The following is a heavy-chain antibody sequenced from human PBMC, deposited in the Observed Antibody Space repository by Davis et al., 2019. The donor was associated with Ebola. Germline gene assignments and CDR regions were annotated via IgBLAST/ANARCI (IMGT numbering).Heavy chain of an antibody. CDR1: GFTFSSYW. CDR2: IKQDGSEK. V-gene: IGHV3-7*01. CDR3: ARVPLRAVAGD. Sequence: GESLKISCAASGFTFSSYWMSWVRQAPGKGLEWVANIKQDGSEKYYVDSAKGRFTISRDNAKNSLYLQMNSLRAEDTAVYYCARVPLRAVAGDWGQGTLVTVSS. D-gene: IGHD6-19*01. J-gene: IGHJ4*02.